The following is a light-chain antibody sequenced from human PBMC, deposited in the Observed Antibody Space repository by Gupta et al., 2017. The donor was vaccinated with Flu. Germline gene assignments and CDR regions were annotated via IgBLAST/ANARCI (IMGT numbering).Light chain of an antibody. J-gene: IGKJ2*02. CDR1: QNNASSY. CDR2: AAS. Sequence: DSATLSCKTNQNNASSYLAWYQHKPGQSPRLLIYAASARTTHIPDRFSGSGSGTDFTLTIRRLEPEDFAVYYCQLYGTSRWTFGQGTKLEIK. CDR3: QLYGTSRWT. V-gene: IGKV3-20*01.